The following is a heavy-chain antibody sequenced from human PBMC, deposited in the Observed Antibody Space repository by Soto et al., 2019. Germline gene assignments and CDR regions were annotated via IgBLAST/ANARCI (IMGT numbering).Heavy chain of an antibody. Sequence: TVSLPCPISGDSFFSITGPSNCIRHPPSRDLEWLGRTYFRSKWYNDYAISVKSRITINPDTSKIQFSLLLNSVTPEDTAVYYCARVSFDHFVHWFDPWGQGTLVTVSS. CDR3: ARVSFDHFVHWFDP. V-gene: IGHV6-1*01. D-gene: IGHD3-9*01. CDR1: GDSFFSITGP. CDR2: TYFRSKWYN. J-gene: IGHJ5*02.